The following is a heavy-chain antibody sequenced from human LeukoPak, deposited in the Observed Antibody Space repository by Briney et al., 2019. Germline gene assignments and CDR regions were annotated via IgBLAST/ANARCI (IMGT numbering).Heavy chain of an antibody. D-gene: IGHD3-22*01. J-gene: IGHJ5*02. Sequence: PGGSLRLSCEASGFTFSNYSMSWVRQAPGKGLEWVSSISGGSGSTYYADSVNGRFTISRDNSKNTLYLQMDSLRAEDTALYYCAKDRYYDSIAYRAFDPWGQGTLVTVSS. CDR1: GFTFSNYS. CDR2: ISGGSGST. CDR3: AKDRYYDSIAYRAFDP. V-gene: IGHV3-23*01.